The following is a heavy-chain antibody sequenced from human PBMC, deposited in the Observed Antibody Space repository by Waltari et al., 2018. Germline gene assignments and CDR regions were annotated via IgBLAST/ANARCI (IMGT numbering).Heavy chain of an antibody. J-gene: IGHJ4*02. CDR1: GGSVSRPAYY. V-gene: IGHV4-39*07. CDR3: ASHLWYRDLSRVAFDF. Sequence: QLQLQESGPALVRPSETLSLSCTVSGGSVSRPAYYWSWVRQSPGDGLEWIVTIYYSGYTSYNPSLKSRVTISIDTSKNQLSVELTSVNAADTAIYYCASHLWYRDLSRVAFDFWGQGTLVAVSS. CDR2: IYYSGYT. D-gene: IGHD3-10*01.